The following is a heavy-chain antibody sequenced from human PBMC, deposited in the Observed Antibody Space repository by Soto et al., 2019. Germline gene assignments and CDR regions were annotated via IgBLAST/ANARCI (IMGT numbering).Heavy chain of an antibody. Sequence: SETLSLTCAVSGGSISSSNWWTWVRQPPGKGLEWIAEIYHSGSTNYNPSLKSRVTISVDKSKNQFSLKPSSVTAADTAMYYCARGYCSSTSCYEFDYWGPGALVTVSS. CDR3: ARGYCSSTSCYEFDY. V-gene: IGHV4-4*02. J-gene: IGHJ4*02. CDR1: GGSISSSNW. CDR2: IYHSGST. D-gene: IGHD2-2*01.